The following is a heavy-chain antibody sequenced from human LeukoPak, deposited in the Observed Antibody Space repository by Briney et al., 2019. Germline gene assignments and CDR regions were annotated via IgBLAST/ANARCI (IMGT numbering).Heavy chain of an antibody. J-gene: IGHJ4*02. Sequence: PSETLSLTCAVSGGSISSSNWWSWVRQPPGMGLEYIGSIYYSGSTYYNPSLKSRVTISVDTSKNQFSLKLSSVTAADTAVYYCARHRGSSSLFDYWGQGTLVTVSS. D-gene: IGHD6-6*01. CDR2: IYYSGST. CDR1: GGSISSSNW. CDR3: ARHRGSSSLFDY. V-gene: IGHV4-39*01.